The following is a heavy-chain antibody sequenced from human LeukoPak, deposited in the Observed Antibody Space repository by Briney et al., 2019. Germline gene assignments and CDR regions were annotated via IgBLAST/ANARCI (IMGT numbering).Heavy chain of an antibody. CDR2: ISGSGARR. J-gene: IGHJ3*02. CDR1: GLTFSNYG. D-gene: IGHD1-26*01. V-gene: IGHV3-23*01. CDR3: AKGSREWEVLDACDI. Sequence: PGGSLRLSCAASGLTFSNYGLNWVRQAPGKGLEWVSGISGSGARRDYADSVKGRFTISRDNAKNTLYLQMNSLRAEDTAVYYCAKGSREWEVLDACDIWGQETMVTVST.